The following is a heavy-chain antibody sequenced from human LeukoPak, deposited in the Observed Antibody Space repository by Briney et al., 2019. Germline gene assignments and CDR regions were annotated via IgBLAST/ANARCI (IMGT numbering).Heavy chain of an antibody. CDR1: GFTLNTYA. J-gene: IGHJ5*02. D-gene: IGHD6-19*01. CDR2: IKSDGKT. Sequence: GGSLRLSRAASGFTLNTYAMSWVRQAPGMGLEWVSAIKSDGKTHYADSVKGRFTISRDNSKNTLSLQMNSLRAEDTALYYCAKCRVETYSSGWCNWLDPWGQGTQVTVSS. V-gene: IGHV3-23*01. CDR3: AKCRVETYSSGWCNWLDP.